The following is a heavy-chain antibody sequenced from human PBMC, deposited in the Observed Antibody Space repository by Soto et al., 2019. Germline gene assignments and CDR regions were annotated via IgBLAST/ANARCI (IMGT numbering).Heavy chain of an antibody. CDR3: ARGANVLLWFGELSSWFEP. D-gene: IGHD3-10*01. V-gene: IGHV1-8*01. CDR2: MNPNSGNT. J-gene: IGHJ5*02. Sequence: ASVKVSCKASGYTFTSYDINCVRQATGQGLEWMGWMNPNSGNTGYAQKFQGRVTMTRNTSISTAYMELSSLRSEDTAVYYCARGANVLLWFGELSSWFEPWGQGTLVTVSS. CDR1: GYTFTSYD.